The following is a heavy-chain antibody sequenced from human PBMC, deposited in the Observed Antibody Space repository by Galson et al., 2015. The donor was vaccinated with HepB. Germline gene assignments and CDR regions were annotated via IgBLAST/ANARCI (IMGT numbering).Heavy chain of an antibody. CDR3: AKDTGGWNLQNAFDI. CDR2: ISWNSGSI. J-gene: IGHJ3*02. D-gene: IGHD1-7*01. Sequence: SLRLSCAASGFTFDDYAMHWVRQAPGKGLEWVSGISWNSGSIGYADSVKGRFTISRDNAKNSLYLQMNSLRAEDTALYYCAKDTGGWNLQNAFDIWGQGTMVTVSS. V-gene: IGHV3-9*01. CDR1: GFTFDDYA.